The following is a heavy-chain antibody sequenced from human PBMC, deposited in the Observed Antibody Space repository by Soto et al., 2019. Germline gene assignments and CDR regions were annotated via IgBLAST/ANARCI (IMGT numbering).Heavy chain of an antibody. D-gene: IGHD2-2*01. J-gene: IGHJ6*03. Sequence: GASVKVSCKASGYTFTSYGISWGRQAPGQGLEGVGWISAYNGNTNYAQKLQGRVTMTTDTSTSTAYMELRSLRSDDTAVYYCARGGNCSSTSCSDDYYYYYMDVWGKGTTVTVSS. CDR3: ARGGNCSSTSCSDDYYYYYMDV. CDR1: GYTFTSYG. V-gene: IGHV1-18*01. CDR2: ISAYNGNT.